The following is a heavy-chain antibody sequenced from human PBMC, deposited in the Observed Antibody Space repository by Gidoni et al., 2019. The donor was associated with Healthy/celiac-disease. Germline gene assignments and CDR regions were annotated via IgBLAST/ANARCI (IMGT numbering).Heavy chain of an antibody. V-gene: IGHV3-30*18. Sequence: QVQLVESGGGVVQPGRSLRLSCAAPGFTFSSYGMHWVRQAPGKGLEWVAVISYDGSNKYYADSVKGRFTISRDNSKNTLYLQMNSLRAEDTAVYYCAKDGGHLTQWFGELFVDYWGQGTLVTVSS. CDR1: GFTFSSYG. CDR3: AKDGGHLTQWFGELFVDY. D-gene: IGHD3-10*01. CDR2: ISYDGSNK. J-gene: IGHJ4*02.